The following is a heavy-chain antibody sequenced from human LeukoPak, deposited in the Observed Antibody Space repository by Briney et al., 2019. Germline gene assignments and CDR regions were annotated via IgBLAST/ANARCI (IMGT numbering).Heavy chain of an antibody. CDR3: GRGPHGRIYDILTGFDY. J-gene: IGHJ4*02. Sequence: ASVKVSCKASGYTFTGHSMYWVRQAPGQGLEWMGWIKPNSGGTNYAQKFQGRVTMTRDTSISTAYMGLRRLGFDDTAVYYCGRGPHGRIYDILTGFDYWGQGTLVTVSS. D-gene: IGHD3-9*01. CDR2: IKPNSGGT. CDR1: GYTFTGHS. V-gene: IGHV1-2*02.